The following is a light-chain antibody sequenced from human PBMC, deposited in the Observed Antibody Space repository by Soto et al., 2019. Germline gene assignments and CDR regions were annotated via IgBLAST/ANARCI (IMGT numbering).Light chain of an antibody. J-gene: IGKJ1*01. CDR2: WAS. CDR1: QSVLYSFNNKNY. CDR3: QEYYASPPRR. Sequence: DIVMTQSPDSLAVSLGERATINCKSSQSVLYSFNNKNYLAWYQQKPGQPPKLLISWASTREFGVPDRVSGSGSATDYTRTISSLQAEDVEVYYCQEYYASPPRRFRQGTKVEIK. V-gene: IGKV4-1*01.